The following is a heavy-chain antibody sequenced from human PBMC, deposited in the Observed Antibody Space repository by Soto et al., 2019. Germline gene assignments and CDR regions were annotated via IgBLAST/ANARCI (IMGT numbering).Heavy chain of an antibody. CDR2: INHSGST. J-gene: IGHJ4*02. CDR3: ASEDYGDYGGFDY. Sequence: QVQLQQWGAGLLKPSETLSLTCAVYGGSFSGYYWSWIRQPPGKGLEWIGEINHSGSTNYNPSLKSQVTISVDTSKNQFSLKLSSVTAADTAVYYCASEDYGDYGGFDYWGQGTLVTVSS. CDR1: GGSFSGYY. D-gene: IGHD4-17*01. V-gene: IGHV4-34*01.